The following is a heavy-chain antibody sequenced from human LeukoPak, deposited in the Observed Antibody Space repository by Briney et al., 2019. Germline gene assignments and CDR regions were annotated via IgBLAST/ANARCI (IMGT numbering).Heavy chain of an antibody. J-gene: IGHJ4*02. V-gene: IGHV4-34*01. CDR3: ARDQYYYDSSGYGGLYYFDY. CDR2: INHSGST. D-gene: IGHD3-22*01. CDR1: GGSFSGYY. Sequence: SETLSLTCAVYGGSFSGYYWSWIRQPPGKGLEWIGEINHSGSTNYNPSLKSRVTISVDTSKNQFSLKLNSVTAADTAVYYCARDQYYYDSSGYGGLYYFDYWGQGTLVTVSS.